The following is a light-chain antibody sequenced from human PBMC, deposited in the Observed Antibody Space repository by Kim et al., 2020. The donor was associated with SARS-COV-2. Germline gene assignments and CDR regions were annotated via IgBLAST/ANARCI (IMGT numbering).Light chain of an antibody. V-gene: IGLV2-23*02. CDR3: CSYAGSSTEV. CDR2: DVN. Sequence: GQSITISCTGTGIDVGSNNLFSWYQHHASDAPKLMIYDVNRRPSGVSNLSSGSKAGDTASLTISGLQAEDEAYYYGCSYAGSSTEVFGAGTKVTVL. CDR1: GIDVGSNNL. J-gene: IGLJ1*01.